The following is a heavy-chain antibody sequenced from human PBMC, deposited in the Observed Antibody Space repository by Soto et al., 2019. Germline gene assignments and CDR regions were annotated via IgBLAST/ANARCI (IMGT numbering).Heavy chain of an antibody. D-gene: IGHD3-3*01. J-gene: IGHJ4*02. CDR1: GGSISSSSYY. V-gene: IGHV4-39*01. Sequence: ASETLSLTCTVSGGSISSSSYYRGWIRQPPGKRLGGIGSIYYSGNTYYNPSLKSRVTISVDTSKNQFSLKLSSVTAADTAVYYCARHFRVMIFGVVIGRGDNDFDYWGQGTLVTVSS. CDR2: IYYSGNT. CDR3: ARHFRVMIFGVVIGRGDNDFDY.